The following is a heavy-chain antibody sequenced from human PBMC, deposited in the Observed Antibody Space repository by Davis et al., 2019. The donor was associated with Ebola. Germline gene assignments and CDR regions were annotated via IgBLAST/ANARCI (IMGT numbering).Heavy chain of an antibody. CDR3: ARYRYRWSAWFFDL. D-gene: IGHD1-1*01. V-gene: IGHV3-7*03. CDR1: GFTFTTYW. Sequence: PGGSLRLSCEASGFTFTTYWMSWVRQTAGKGLEWVAKIKQDGSEKNYVDSVKGRFTISRDNAKNSLSMQLNSLRVEDTAIYYCARYRYRWSAWFFDLWGRGTLVTVSS. J-gene: IGHJ2*01. CDR2: IKQDGSEK.